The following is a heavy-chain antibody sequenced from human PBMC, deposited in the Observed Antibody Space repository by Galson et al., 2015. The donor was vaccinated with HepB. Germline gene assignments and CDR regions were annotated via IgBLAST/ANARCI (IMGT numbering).Heavy chain of an antibody. V-gene: IGHV3-53*04. CDR2: MYSGGRT. CDR3: ARAAYSNNWSNYYFDL. CDR1: GFTVSSNY. D-gene: IGHD6-13*01. Sequence: SLRLSCAASGFTVSSNYMSWVRQAPGKGLEWVSIMYSGGRTYYADSVKGRFTISRHISNNTLYLQMNSLRPGDTAVYYCARAAYSNNWSNYYFDLWGQGTVVTVSS. J-gene: IGHJ4*02.